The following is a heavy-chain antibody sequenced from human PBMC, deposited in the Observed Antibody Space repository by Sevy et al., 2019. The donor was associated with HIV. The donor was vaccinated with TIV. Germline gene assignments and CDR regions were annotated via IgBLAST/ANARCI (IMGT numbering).Heavy chain of an antibody. CDR3: ARSISWYASFDS. Sequence: ASVKVSCKASGRTFSNYAINWVRQGPGQGLEWMGGIIPMFGTANYVQKFQGRVTITADESIKTAYMELSSLRSEDTAVYYCARSISWYASFDSWGQRTLVTVSS. CDR2: IIPMFGTA. V-gene: IGHV1-69*13. CDR1: GRTFSNYA. J-gene: IGHJ4*02. D-gene: IGHD6-13*01.